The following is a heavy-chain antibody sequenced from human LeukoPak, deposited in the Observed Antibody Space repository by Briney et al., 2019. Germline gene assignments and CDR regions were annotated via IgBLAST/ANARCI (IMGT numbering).Heavy chain of an antibody. CDR1: GSTFSSYW. CDR2: IKQDGSEK. J-gene: IGHJ5*02. CDR3: ARDLRGGSYVWFDP. D-gene: IGHD1-26*01. V-gene: IGHV3-7*01. Sequence: GGSLRLSCAASGSTFSSYWMSWVRQAPGKGLEWVANIKQDGSEKYYVDSVKGRFTISRDNAKNSLYLQMNSLRAEDTAVYYCARDLRGGSYVWFDPWGQGTLVTVSS.